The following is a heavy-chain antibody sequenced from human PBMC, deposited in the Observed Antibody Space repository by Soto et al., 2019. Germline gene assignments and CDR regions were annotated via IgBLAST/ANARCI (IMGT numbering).Heavy chain of an antibody. CDR1: GFSFSNFE. J-gene: IGHJ5*01. D-gene: IGHD3-16*01. Sequence: EVQLLESGGGLVQPGGSLRLSCAASGFSFSNFEMSWVRQAPGRGLEWVSFISGDSVRTNYADAVKGRFTISKENTKHTLYLQMNSLTAEDTAVYACVKGGWLDFWGQGTLVTVSS. V-gene: IGHV3-23*01. CDR3: VKGGWLDF. CDR2: ISGDSVRT.